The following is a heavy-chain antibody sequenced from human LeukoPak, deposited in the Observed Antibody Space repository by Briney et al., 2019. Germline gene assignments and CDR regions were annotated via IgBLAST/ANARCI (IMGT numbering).Heavy chain of an antibody. CDR3: ARVYSSSWYVSGWFDP. J-gene: IGHJ5*02. Sequence: GRSLRLSCAASGFTFSSYAMHWVRQAPGKGLEWVAVISYDGSNKYYTDSVKGRFTISRDNSKNTLYLQMNSLRAEDTAVYYCARVYSSSWYVSGWFDPWGQGTLVTVSS. CDR1: GFTFSSYA. D-gene: IGHD6-13*01. V-gene: IGHV3-30*04. CDR2: ISYDGSNK.